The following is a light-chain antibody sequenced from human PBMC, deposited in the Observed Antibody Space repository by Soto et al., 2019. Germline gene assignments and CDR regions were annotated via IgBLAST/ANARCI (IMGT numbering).Light chain of an antibody. J-gene: IGKJ5*01. CDR3: QRYNYRRIS. CDR2: DIS. Sequence: TMSDSLVEGVTVSCIAANVVTTNFACHQVKRGPPPRLLIHDISTRATGVPARFRGSGSGTEFTLSISVLQAEDVVGYCRQRYNYRRISFGQGTRLEIK. CDR1: NVVTTN. V-gene: IGKV3-15*01.